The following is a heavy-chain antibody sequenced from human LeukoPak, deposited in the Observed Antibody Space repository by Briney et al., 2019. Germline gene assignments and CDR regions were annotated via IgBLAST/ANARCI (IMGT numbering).Heavy chain of an antibody. CDR1: GGTFSSYA. Sequence: SVKVSCKASGGTFSSYAISWVRQAPGQGLEWMGGIIPIFGTANYAQKFQGRVTSTADESTSTAYMELSSLRSEDTAVYYCARSRSSSSGGIFDYWGQGTLVTVSS. J-gene: IGHJ4*02. CDR3: ARSRSSSSGGIFDY. V-gene: IGHV1-69*01. CDR2: IIPIFGTA. D-gene: IGHD6-6*01.